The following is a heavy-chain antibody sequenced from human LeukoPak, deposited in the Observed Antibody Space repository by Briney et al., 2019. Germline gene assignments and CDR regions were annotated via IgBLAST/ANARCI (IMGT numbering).Heavy chain of an antibody. V-gene: IGHV4-61*09. CDR3: TYSGSNYPDY. CDR2: IYTTGST. D-gene: IGHD1-26*01. CDR1: GGSISSGSYY. Sequence: SETLSLTCTVSGGSISSGSYYWSWIRQPAGKGLEWIGHIYTTGSTNYNPSLKSRVTISVDTSKNQFSLKLGSVTAADTAVYYCTYSGSNYPDYWGQGTLVTVSS. J-gene: IGHJ4*02.